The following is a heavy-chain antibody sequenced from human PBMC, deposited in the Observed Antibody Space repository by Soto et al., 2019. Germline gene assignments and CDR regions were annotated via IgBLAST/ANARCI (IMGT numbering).Heavy chain of an antibody. V-gene: IGHV3-74*01. J-gene: IGHJ5*02. CDR2: ISNDGSST. D-gene: IGHD3-22*01. Sequence: GGSLRLSCAASGVTLNSFFMHWVRHAPGKGLMWVSRISNDGSSTTYADSVKGRFTISRDNARNTLYLQMNSLRADDTAVYFCVRDQDSRGYSVFNLWGQGAQVTVSS. CDR3: VRDQDSRGYSVFNL. CDR1: GVTLNSFF.